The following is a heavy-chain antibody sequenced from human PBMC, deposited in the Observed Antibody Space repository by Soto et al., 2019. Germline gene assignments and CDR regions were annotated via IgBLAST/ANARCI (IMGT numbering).Heavy chain of an antibody. V-gene: IGHV3-66*01. J-gene: IGHJ5*02. CDR2: IYSGGST. Sequence: VQLVESGGGLVQPGGSLRLSCAASGFTVSSNYMSWVRQAPGKGLEWVSVIYSGGSTYYADSVKGRFTISRDNSKNTLYLQMNSLRAEDTAVYYCARSRNDYGDYWWFDPWGQGTLVTVSS. D-gene: IGHD4-17*01. CDR1: GFTVSSNY. CDR3: ARSRNDYGDYWWFDP.